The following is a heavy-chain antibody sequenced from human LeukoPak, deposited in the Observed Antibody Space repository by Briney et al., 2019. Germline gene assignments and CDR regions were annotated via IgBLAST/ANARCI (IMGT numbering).Heavy chain of an antibody. V-gene: IGHV1-46*01. CDR1: GYTFTSYY. CDR3: AREGCSGGSCYHTPLFDY. J-gene: IGHJ4*02. CDR2: INPSGGST. Sequence: GASVKVSCKASGYTFTSYYMHWVRQAPGQGLEWMGIINPSGGSTSYAQKFQGRVTMTRDTSTSTVYMELSSLRSEDTAVYYCAREGCSGGSCYHTPLFDYWGQGTLVTVSS. D-gene: IGHD2-15*01.